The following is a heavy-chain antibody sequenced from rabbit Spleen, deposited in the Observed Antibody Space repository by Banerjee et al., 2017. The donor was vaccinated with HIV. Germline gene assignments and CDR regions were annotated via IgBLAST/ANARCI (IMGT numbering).Heavy chain of an antibody. CDR3: VRDRANIGGDYGPYYFDL. J-gene: IGHJ4*01. D-gene: IGHD2-1*01. V-gene: IGHV1S40*01. CDR2: IDAGSSGST. Sequence: QSLEESGGDLVKPGASLTLTCAASGFSFSSTYYMCWVRQAPGKGLERIGCIDAGSSGSTYYASWAKGRFTISKTSSTTVTQQMTSLTAADTATYFCVRDRANIGGDYGPYYFDLWGQGTLVTVS. CDR1: GFSFSSTYY.